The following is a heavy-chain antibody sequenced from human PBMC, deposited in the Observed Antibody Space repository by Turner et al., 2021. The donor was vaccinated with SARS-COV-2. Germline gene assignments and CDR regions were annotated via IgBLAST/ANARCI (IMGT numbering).Heavy chain of an antibody. CDR1: GFTFSGYA. CDR3: ATNSPTNAFDI. Sequence: QVQLVESGGGVVQPGWSLRLSCAASGFTFSGYAMHWVRQAPGKGLEWVAVISFDGTNKFYADSVKGRFTISRDNSKNTLYLQMNSLRTEDTAVYYCATNSPTNAFDIWGQGTMVTVSS. J-gene: IGHJ3*02. CDR2: ISFDGTNK. D-gene: IGHD1-1*01. V-gene: IGHV3-30*03.